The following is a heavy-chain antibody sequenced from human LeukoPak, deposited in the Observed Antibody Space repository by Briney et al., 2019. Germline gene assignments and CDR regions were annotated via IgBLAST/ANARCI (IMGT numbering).Heavy chain of an antibody. J-gene: IGHJ3*02. Sequence: SETLSLTCTVSGGSISSYYWSWIRQPPGKGLEWIGCIYYSGSTNYNPSLKSRVTISVDTSKNQFSLKLSSVTAADTAVYYCARSGYSSSWIAFDIWGQGTMVTVSS. D-gene: IGHD6-13*01. CDR2: IYYSGST. CDR1: GGSISSYY. V-gene: IGHV4-59*01. CDR3: ARSGYSSSWIAFDI.